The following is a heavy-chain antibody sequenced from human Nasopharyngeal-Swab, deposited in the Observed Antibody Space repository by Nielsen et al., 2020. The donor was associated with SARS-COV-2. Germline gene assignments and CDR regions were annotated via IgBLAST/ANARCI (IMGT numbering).Heavy chain of an antibody. CDR1: GFIFTNFW. CDR3: ARDLPPVGCSGGSCYSP. CDR2: IKQDGSEK. J-gene: IGHJ5*02. V-gene: IGHV3-7*01. D-gene: IGHD2-15*01. Sequence: GESLKISCAASGFIFTNFWMTWVRQAPGKGLEWVANIKQDGSEKYYVDSVKGRFTISRDNAKNSLYLQMNSLRAEDTAVYYCARDLPPVGCSGGSCYSPWGQGTLVTVSS.